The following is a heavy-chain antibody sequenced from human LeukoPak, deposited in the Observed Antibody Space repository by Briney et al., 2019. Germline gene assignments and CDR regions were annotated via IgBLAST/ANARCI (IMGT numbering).Heavy chain of an antibody. Sequence: GGSLRLSCAASGFTFSSYAMSWVRQAPGKGLEWVSAISGSGGSTYYADSVKGRFTISRDNSKNTLCLQMNSLRAEDTAVYYCAKVVDRITILDYWGQGTLVTVSS. D-gene: IGHD3-3*01. J-gene: IGHJ4*02. CDR3: AKVVDRITILDY. V-gene: IGHV3-23*01. CDR1: GFTFSSYA. CDR2: ISGSGGST.